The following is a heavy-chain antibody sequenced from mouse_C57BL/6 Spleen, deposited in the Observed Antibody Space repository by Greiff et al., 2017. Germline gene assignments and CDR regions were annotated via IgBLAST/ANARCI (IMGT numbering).Heavy chain of an antibody. CDR1: GYTFTSYW. CDR3: ARSGGYYVHYFDY. J-gene: IGHJ2*01. D-gene: IGHD2-3*01. Sequence: QVQLQQPGAELVMPGASVQLSCKASGYTFTSYWMHWVKQRPGQGLEWIGEIAPSDSYTNYNQKFKGKATLTVDKSSSMPSMRLSSLPSEDSAVYYCARSGGYYVHYFDYWGQGTTLTVSS. V-gene: IGHV1-69*01. CDR2: IAPSDSYT.